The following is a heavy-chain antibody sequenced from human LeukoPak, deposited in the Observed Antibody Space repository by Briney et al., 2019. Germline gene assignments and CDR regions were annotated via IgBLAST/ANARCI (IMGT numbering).Heavy chain of an antibody. CDR2: IYYSGST. Sequence: SETLSLTCTVSGGSISSYYWSWIRQPPGKGLEWIGYIYYSGSTTYNPSLKNRLTISVDTSKNQFSLKLSSVTAADTAIFYCARDKPTPYCYYGMDVWGQGTTVTVSS. V-gene: IGHV4-59*01. J-gene: IGHJ6*02. CDR1: GGSISSYY. CDR3: ARDKPTPYCYYGMDV.